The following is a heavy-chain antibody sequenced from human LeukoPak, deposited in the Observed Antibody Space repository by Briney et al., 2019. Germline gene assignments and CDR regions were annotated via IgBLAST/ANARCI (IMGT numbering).Heavy chain of an antibody. D-gene: IGHD3/OR15-3a*01. CDR1: GLTFSSYA. CDR3: AKARWAGPTYDFDY. CDR2: ISGSGGST. J-gene: IGHJ4*02. V-gene: IGHV3-23*01. Sequence: GGSLRLSCAASGLTFSSYAMSWVRQAPGKGLEWVSAISGSGGSTYYADSVKGRFTISRDNSKNTLYLQMNSLRAEDTAVYYCAKARWAGPTYDFDYWGQGTLVTVTS.